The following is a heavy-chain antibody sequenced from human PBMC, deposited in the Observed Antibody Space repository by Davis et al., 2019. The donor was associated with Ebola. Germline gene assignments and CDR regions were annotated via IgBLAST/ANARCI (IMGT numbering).Heavy chain of an antibody. V-gene: IGHV4-34*01. J-gene: IGHJ6*02. CDR2: INHSGST. Sequence: SETLSLTCAVYGGSFSGYYWSWIRQPPGKGLEWIGEINHSGSTNYNPSLKSRVTISVDTSKNQFSLKLSSVTAADTAVYYCARDWWYCSGGSCYSDYYYYYGMDVWGQGTTVTVSS. D-gene: IGHD2-15*01. CDR1: GGSFSGYY. CDR3: ARDWWYCSGGSCYSDYYYYYGMDV.